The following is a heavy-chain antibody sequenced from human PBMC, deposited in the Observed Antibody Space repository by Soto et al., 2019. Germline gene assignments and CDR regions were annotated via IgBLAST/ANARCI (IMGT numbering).Heavy chain of an antibody. CDR2: IYYSGST. D-gene: IGHD2-2*01. V-gene: IGHV4-59*01. J-gene: IGHJ3*02. CDR3: ARGRGGEFINHLLNAFDI. Sequence: QVQLQESGPGLVKPSETLSLTCTVSGGPISSYYWRWIRQPPGKGLEWIGYIYYSGSTNYNPSLKRRVTMTVDASKNQFSMKLSSVRAADTAVYYCARGRGGEFINHLLNAFDIWGQGTMVTVSS. CDR1: GGPISSYY.